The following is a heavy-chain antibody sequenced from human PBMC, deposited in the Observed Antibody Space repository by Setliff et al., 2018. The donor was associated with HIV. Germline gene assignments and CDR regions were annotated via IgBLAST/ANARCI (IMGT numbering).Heavy chain of an antibody. J-gene: IGHJ4*02. CDR2: IKEDGSEK. CDR1: GFTFSGYW. D-gene: IGHD3-22*01. Sequence: GESLKISCAASGFTFSGYWMAWVRQAPGKGLEWVANIKEDGSEKYYVDSVRGRFTISRDNAKKSLYPQMSGLRVDDTAVYYCAKEGYWGQGTLVTVSS. CDR3: AKEGY. V-gene: IGHV3-7*03.